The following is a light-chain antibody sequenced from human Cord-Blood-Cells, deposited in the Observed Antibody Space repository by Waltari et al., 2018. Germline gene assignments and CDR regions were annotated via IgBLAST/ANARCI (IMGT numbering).Light chain of an antibody. V-gene: IGLV2-14*01. J-gene: IGLJ1*01. Sequence: QSALTQPASVSGSPGQSITISCTGTSSDVGGYNYVSWYQQHPGKAPKLMTYDVSKRRYGVANRFSGSKSGSTASLTISGLQAEDEADYYCSSHTSSSTFEYVFGTGTKVTVL. CDR3: SSHTSSSTFEYV. CDR1: SSDVGGYNY. CDR2: DVS.